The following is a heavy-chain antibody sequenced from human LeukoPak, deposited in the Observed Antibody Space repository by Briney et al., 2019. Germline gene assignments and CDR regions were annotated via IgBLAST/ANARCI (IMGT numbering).Heavy chain of an antibody. CDR2: INSDGSST. J-gene: IGHJ4*02. D-gene: IGHD3-16*02. V-gene: IGHV3-74*01. CDR3: ARDAADYDYVWGSYRSSPPDF. CDR1: GFTFSSYW. Sequence: GGSLRLSCAASGFTFSSYWMHWVRQAPGKGLVWVSRINSDGSSTSYADSVKGRFTISRDNAKNTLYLQMNSLRAEDTAVYYCARDAADYDYVWGSYRSSPPDFWGQGTLVTVSS.